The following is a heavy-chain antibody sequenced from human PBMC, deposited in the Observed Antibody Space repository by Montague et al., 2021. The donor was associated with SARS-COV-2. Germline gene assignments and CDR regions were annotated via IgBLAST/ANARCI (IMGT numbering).Heavy chain of an antibody. CDR2: IFLSGAT. CDR3: ARTSRGSRYFYGVDV. Sequence: SETLSLTCTVSGDSISDYYWSWIRQPPGMGLEWIGYIFLSGATNYNPPLKSRVIISLDTSKSQFPLRLSSVTAADTAIYYCARTSRGSRYFYGVDVWGQGTTVTVSS. D-gene: IGHD3-10*01. CDR1: GDSISDYY. J-gene: IGHJ6*02. V-gene: IGHV4-59*01.